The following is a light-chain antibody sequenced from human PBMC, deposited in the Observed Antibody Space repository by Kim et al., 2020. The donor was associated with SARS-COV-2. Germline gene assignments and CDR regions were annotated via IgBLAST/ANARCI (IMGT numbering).Light chain of an antibody. CDR2: SDD. CDR3: AAWDDSLNGVI. V-gene: IGLV1-44*01. CDR1: RSNIVSNA. Sequence: GMWVPISSSGRRSNIVSNAVNWYRLLPVTAPKLLIYSDDHRPSGVPDRFSGSKSGTSASLASSGLQSEDEADYYCAAWDDSLNGVIFGGGTQLTVL. J-gene: IGLJ2*01.